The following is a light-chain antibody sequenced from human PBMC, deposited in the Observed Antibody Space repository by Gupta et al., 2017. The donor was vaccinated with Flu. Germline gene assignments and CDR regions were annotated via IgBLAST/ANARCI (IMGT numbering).Light chain of an antibody. J-gene: IGLJ3*02. Sequence: QSVLTQPPSVSGAPGQRVTIPCTGSSYNVGATYGVHWYQQLPGTAPKLLIYDDNNRPSGVPDRFSGSKSGTSASLAITGLQAEDEADYYCQSYDNTLSGWVFGGGTKLTVL. CDR3: QSYDNTLSGWV. CDR1: SYNVGATYG. CDR2: DDN. V-gene: IGLV1-40*01.